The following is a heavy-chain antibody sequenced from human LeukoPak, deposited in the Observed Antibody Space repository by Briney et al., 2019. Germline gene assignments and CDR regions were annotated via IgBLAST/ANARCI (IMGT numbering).Heavy chain of an antibody. V-gene: IGHV3-30*07. J-gene: IGHJ4*02. CDR2: ITYDGAFDGGKT. CDR3: AKDQEEELLFELDY. CDR1: GLSLSNYP. D-gene: IGHD1-26*01. Sequence: GGSLRLSCEASGLSLSNYPMHWVRQAPGKGLEWITLITYDGAFDGGKTYYADSVKGRFTISRDNSKNTLYLQMNSLRAEDTAVYYCAKDQEEELLFELDYWGQGTLVTVSS.